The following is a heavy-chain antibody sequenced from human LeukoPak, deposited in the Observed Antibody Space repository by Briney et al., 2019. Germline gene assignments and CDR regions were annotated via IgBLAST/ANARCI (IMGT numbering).Heavy chain of an antibody. Sequence: PSETLSLTCAVYGGSFSGYYWSWIRQPPGKGLEWIGEINHSGSTNYNPSLKSRVTISVDTSKNQFSLKLSSVTAADTAVYYCARFLSYGSGTYYPFEYWGQGTLVTVSS. CDR3: ARFLSYGSGTYYPFEY. CDR1: GGSFSGYY. J-gene: IGHJ4*02. D-gene: IGHD3-10*01. CDR2: INHSGST. V-gene: IGHV4-34*01.